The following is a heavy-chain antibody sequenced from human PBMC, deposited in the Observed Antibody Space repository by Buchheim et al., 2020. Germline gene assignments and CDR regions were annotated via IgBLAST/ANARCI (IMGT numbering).Heavy chain of an antibody. J-gene: IGHJ3*02. CDR3: AVEYSYYYDNSGYDAFHI. CDR2: ISGSGSPI. Sequence: EVQLVESGGGLVQPGGSLRLSCEASGFIFSNYEMNWVRQAPGKGLEWVAHISGSGSPIHYADSVKGRFTISRDNAKNSLFLQMNSLRADDTAVYHCAVEYSYYYDNSGYDAFHIWGQGT. CDR1: GFIFSNYE. D-gene: IGHD3-22*01. V-gene: IGHV3-48*03.